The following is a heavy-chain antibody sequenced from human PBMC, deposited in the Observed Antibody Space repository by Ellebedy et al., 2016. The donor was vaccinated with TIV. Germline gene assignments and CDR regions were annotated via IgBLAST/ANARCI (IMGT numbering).Heavy chain of an antibody. Sequence: AASVKVSCKASGGTFSSYAISWVRQAPGQGLEWMGRIIPILGIANYAQKFQGRVTITADKSTSTAYMELSSLRSEDTAVYYCARDAYSSGSRIDYWGQGTLVTVSS. CDR3: ARDAYSSGSRIDY. V-gene: IGHV1-69*04. D-gene: IGHD6-19*01. CDR1: GGTFSSYA. J-gene: IGHJ4*02. CDR2: IIPILGIA.